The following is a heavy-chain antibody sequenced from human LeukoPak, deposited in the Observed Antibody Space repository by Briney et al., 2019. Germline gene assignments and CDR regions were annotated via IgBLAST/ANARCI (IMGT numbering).Heavy chain of an antibody. CDR1: GGSISSSSYY. V-gene: IGHV4-39*01. D-gene: IGHD3-3*01. CDR3: ARGQEFWSGYSLAFDI. J-gene: IGHJ3*02. Sequence: SETLSLTCTVSGGSISSSSYYWGWIRQPPGKGLEWIGSIYYSGSTYYNPSLKSRVTISVDTSKNQFSLKLSSVTAADTAVYYCARGQEFWSGYSLAFDIWGQGTMVTVSS. CDR2: IYYSGST.